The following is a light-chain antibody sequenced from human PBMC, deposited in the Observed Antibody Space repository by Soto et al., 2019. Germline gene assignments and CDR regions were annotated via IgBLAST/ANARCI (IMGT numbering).Light chain of an antibody. CDR2: GAS. J-gene: IGKJ5*01. Sequence: EIVLTQSPGTLSLSPGERATLSCRASQSVSSTYLAWYQQKPGQAPRLLIYGASSRATGIPDRFSGSGSGTDVTLTISRLEPEDVAVYYCQQYGSSPPEITFGQGTRLEIK. CDR1: QSVSSTY. CDR3: QQYGSSPPEIT. V-gene: IGKV3-20*01.